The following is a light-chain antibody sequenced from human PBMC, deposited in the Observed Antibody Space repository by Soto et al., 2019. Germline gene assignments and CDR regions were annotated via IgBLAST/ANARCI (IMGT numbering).Light chain of an antibody. CDR2: EGS. Sequence: QSVLTQPASVSGSPGQSITISCTGTSTDVGSYNLVSWYQQHPDKAPKLMIYEGSKWPSGVSNRFSGSKSGNTASLTISGLQAEDEADYYCRSYAGSSTSVIFGGGTKLTVL. CDR3: RSYAGSSTSVI. V-gene: IGLV2-23*01. J-gene: IGLJ2*01. CDR1: STDVGSYNL.